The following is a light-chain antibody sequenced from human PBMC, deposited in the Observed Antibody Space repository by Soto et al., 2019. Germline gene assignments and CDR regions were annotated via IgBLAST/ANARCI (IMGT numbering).Light chain of an antibody. Sequence: EVVMTKSPATLSVSPGERGTLSCRASQSIGSDIAWYQKKPGQAPRLLIYGASTRATGIPVRFSGSGSGTEFTLTINSLQSEDFGVYYCQQYNNWPPWTFGKGTKVDIK. CDR2: GAS. CDR3: QQYNNWPPWT. J-gene: IGKJ1*01. V-gene: IGKV3-15*01. CDR1: QSIGSD.